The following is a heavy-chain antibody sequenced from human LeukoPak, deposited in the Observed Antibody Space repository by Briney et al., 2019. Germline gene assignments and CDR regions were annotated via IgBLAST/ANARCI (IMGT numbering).Heavy chain of an antibody. Sequence: ASVKVSCKASGYIFTSYYMHWVRQAPGQGLEWMGIINPSGGSTSYAQKFQGRLTITRDTSASTVYMDLSSLKSEDMAVYYCARSGGSRGTVTPPGDFWGQGTLVTVSS. D-gene: IGHD4-17*01. CDR3: ARSGGSRGTVTPPGDF. CDR2: INPSGGST. CDR1: GYIFTSYY. V-gene: IGHV1-46*01. J-gene: IGHJ4*02.